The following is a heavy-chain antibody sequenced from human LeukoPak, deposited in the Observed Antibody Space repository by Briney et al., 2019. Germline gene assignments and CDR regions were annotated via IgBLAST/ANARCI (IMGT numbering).Heavy chain of an antibody. Sequence: SETLSLTRTVSGGSISSYYWSWIRHPPGKGRGWIGYIYYSGSTNYNPSLKSRVTISVNTSKNQVSLKLSSVTAADTAVYYCARAPYCSSTSCYLGFDLWGRGTLVTASS. V-gene: IGHV4-59*01. D-gene: IGHD2-2*01. CDR3: ARAPYCSSTSCYLGFDL. CDR1: GGSISSYY. CDR2: IYYSGST. J-gene: IGHJ2*01.